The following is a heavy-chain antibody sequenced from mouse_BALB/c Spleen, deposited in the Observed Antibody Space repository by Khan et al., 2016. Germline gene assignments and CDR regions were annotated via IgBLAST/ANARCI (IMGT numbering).Heavy chain of an antibody. Sequence: EVQLVESGGGLVQPKGSLKLSCAASGFTFNTYAMNWVSQAPGKGLEWVARIRSKSNNYATYYADSVKERFTISRDDSQSMLYLQMNNLKTEDTAMYYFVRGIISGYYGFPWFAYWGQGTLVTVSA. CDR3: VRGIISGYYGFPWFAY. CDR2: IRSKSNNYAT. CDR1: GFTFNTYA. V-gene: IGHV10-1*02. D-gene: IGHD1-1*01. J-gene: IGHJ3*01.